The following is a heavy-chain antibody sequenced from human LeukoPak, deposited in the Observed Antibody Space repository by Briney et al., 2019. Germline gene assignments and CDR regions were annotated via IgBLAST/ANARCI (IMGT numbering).Heavy chain of an antibody. V-gene: IGHV1-2*02. CDR2: INPNSGGT. CDR1: GYTFTGYY. J-gene: IGHJ4*02. D-gene: IGHD5-12*01. Sequence: ASVKVSYKASGYTFTGYYMHWVRQAPGQGREWMGWINPNSGGTNYAQKFQGRVTMTRDTSISTAHMELSRLRSDDAAVYYCARGGYSGNDPPNDYWGQGTLVTVFS. CDR3: ARGGYSGNDPPNDY.